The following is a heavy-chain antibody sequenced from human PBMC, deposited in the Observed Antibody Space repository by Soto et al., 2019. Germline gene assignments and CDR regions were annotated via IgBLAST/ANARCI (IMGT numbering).Heavy chain of an antibody. CDR2: IYHSGST. V-gene: IGHV4-4*02. CDR3: ARDRVGCSGGSCENRKSYYYGMDV. D-gene: IGHD2-15*01. J-gene: IGHJ6*02. CDR1: GGSISSSNW. Sequence: SETLSLTCAVSGGSISSSNWWSWVRQPPGKGLEWIGEIYHSGSTNYNPSLKSRVTISVDKSKNQFSLKLSSVTAADTAVYYCARDRVGCSGGSCENRKSYYYGMDVWGQGTAVTVSS.